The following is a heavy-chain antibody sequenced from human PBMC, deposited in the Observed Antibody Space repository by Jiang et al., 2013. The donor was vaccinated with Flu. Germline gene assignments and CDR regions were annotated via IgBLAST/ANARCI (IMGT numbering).Heavy chain of an antibody. J-gene: IGHJ5*02. V-gene: IGHV2-5*02. D-gene: IGHD3-10*01. CDR2: IYWDDDK. CDR1: GFSLSTSGVG. CDR3: VHGLWFEELPGGFDP. Sequence: KPTQTLTLTCTFSGFSLSTSGVGVGWIRQPPGKALEWLALIYWDDDKRYSPSLKSRLTITKDTSKNQVVLTMTNMDPVDTATYYCVHGLWFEELPGGFDPWGQGTLVTVSS.